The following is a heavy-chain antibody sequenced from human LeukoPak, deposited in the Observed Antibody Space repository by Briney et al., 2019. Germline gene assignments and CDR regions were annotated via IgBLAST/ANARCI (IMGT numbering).Heavy chain of an antibody. J-gene: IGHJ4*02. CDR1: GFTVSTNY. CDR2: LYSGGTT. D-gene: IGHD4-17*01. CDR3: ARAPTTVTIEYFDY. V-gene: IGHV3-53*01. Sequence: GGSLTLSCEASGFTVSTNYMNWVRQAPGKGLEWVSILYSGGTTYYAESVKGRFTVTRDNSKNILYLHIDNLRVEDTAVYYCARAPTTVTIEYFDYWDQGTLVTVSS.